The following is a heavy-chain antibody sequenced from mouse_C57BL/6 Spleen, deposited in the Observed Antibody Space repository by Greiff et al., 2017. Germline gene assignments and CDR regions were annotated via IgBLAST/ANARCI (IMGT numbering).Heavy chain of an antibody. J-gene: IGHJ3*01. D-gene: IGHD4-1*01. CDR3: ASTDWDEGFAY. Sequence: DVMLVESGGGLVKPGGSLKLSCAASGFTFSDYGMHWVRHAPEKGLEWVAYISSGSSPIYYADTVKGRFPSSRDNAKNTLFLLMTSLRSEDTAMYDCASTDWDEGFAYWGQGTLVTVSA. CDR2: ISSGSSPI. CDR1: GFTFSDYG. V-gene: IGHV5-17*01.